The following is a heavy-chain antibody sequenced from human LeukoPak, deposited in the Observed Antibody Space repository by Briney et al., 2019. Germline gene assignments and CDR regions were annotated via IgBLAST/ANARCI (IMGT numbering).Heavy chain of an antibody. V-gene: IGHV3-53*01. D-gene: IGHD3-10*01. CDR2: IYSGGST. CDR3: ARELRGFDY. Sequence: GGSLRLSCAASGFSVSSNYMNWVRQAPGKGLEWVSVIYSGGSTYYADSVKGRFTISRDNSKNTLYLQMDSLRAEDTAVYYCARELRGFDYWGKGTLVTVSS. J-gene: IGHJ4*02. CDR1: GFSVSSNY.